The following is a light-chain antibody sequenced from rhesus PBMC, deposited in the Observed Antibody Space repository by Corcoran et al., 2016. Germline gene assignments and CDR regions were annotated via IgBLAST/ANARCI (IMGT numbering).Light chain of an antibody. Sequence: DIQMTQSPSSLSASVGDRVTITCQASQSLSNYLNWYQQTPGKIPKLMIYRASSLQSGIPSRFSGRGSGTDFTLTISILQPEDFATYYCQQGYSYPPTFGGGTKGELK. J-gene: IGKJ4*01. CDR3: QQGYSYPPT. CDR1: QSLSNY. CDR2: RAS. V-gene: IGKV1S9*01.